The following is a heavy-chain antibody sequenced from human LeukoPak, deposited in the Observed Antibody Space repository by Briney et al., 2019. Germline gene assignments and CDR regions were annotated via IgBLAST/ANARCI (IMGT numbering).Heavy chain of an antibody. J-gene: IGHJ5*02. CDR2: ISDDGTRT. CDR3: ARLGVTGTTRSAWFDP. CDR1: RFTFRNYA. V-gene: IGHV3-30*04. D-gene: IGHD1-20*01. Sequence: SGGSLRLSCAASRFTFRNYAMHWVRQAPGKGLECVAIISDDGTRTNYADSVKGRFTISRDNSKNTLFLDMDSLRPEDTAMYVCARLGVTGTTRSAWFDPWGQGALVTVSS.